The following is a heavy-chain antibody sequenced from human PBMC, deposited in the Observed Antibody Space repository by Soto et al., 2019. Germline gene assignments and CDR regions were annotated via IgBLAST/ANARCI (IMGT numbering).Heavy chain of an antibody. V-gene: IGHV4-30-2*01. CDR1: GASISSDVYS. CDR2: FYHDGTT. CDR3: AGSRYCSSTTCYFFDY. Sequence: SETLSLTCTVSGASISSDVYSWSWIRQPPGKDLEWIGYFYHDGTTYYNPSLRSRVTISVDKSKNQFSLRLISVTAADTAVYYCAGSRYCSSTTCYFFDYWGQGALVTVS. D-gene: IGHD2-2*01. J-gene: IGHJ4*02.